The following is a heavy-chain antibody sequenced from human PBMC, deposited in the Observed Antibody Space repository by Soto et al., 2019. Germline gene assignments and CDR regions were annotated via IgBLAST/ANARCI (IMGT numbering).Heavy chain of an antibody. J-gene: IGHJ6*02. D-gene: IGHD3-10*01. CDR2: IYYSGST. CDR3: ARGRGYYYGSGSYYNVYGMDV. Sequence: SETLSLTCAVSGGSISSGGYSWSWIRQPPGKGLEWIGYIYYSGSTYYNPSLKSRVTISVDTSKNQFSLKLSSVTAADTAVYYCARGRGYYYGSGSYYNVYGMDVWGQGTTVTVSS. V-gene: IGHV4-30-4*07. CDR1: GGSISSGGYS.